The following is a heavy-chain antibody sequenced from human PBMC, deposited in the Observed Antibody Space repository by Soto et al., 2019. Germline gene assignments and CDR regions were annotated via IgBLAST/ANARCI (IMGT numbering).Heavy chain of an antibody. Sequence: GGSLSLSCTASGFNFSSYGMHWVRQAPGKGLEWVAVIWYDGSNKYYADSVKGRFTISRDNSKNTLYLQMNSLRAEDTAVYYCARDILLGGYDTYYMDVWGKGTTVTVSS. D-gene: IGHD5-12*01. V-gene: IGHV3-33*01. CDR1: GFNFSSYG. CDR2: IWYDGSNK. CDR3: ARDILLGGYDTYYMDV. J-gene: IGHJ6*03.